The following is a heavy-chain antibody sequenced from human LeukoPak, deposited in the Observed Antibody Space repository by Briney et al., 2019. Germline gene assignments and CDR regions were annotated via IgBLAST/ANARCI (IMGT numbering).Heavy chain of an antibody. CDR2: INPNSGGT. Sequence: ASVKVSCKASGYTFTCYYMHWVRQAPGQGLEWMGWINPNSGGTNYAQKFQGRVTMTRDTSISTAYMELSRLRSDDTAVYCCARARLLWLEGFDYWGQGTLVTVSS. J-gene: IGHJ4*02. CDR1: GYTFTCYY. D-gene: IGHD3-10*01. V-gene: IGHV1-2*02. CDR3: ARARLLWLEGFDY.